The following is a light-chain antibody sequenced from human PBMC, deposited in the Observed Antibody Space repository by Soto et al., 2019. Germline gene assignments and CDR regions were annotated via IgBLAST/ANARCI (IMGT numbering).Light chain of an antibody. Sequence: EIVLTQSPGTLSLSPGERATLSCRASQSASTSLAWYQQRPGQAPRLLIYAASNRATGNPARFSGSGSGTDFTLTISSLEPEDFAIYYCQQRYNWPLTFGGGTKVDIK. J-gene: IGKJ4*01. CDR3: QQRYNWPLT. CDR2: AAS. CDR1: QSASTS. V-gene: IGKV3-11*01.